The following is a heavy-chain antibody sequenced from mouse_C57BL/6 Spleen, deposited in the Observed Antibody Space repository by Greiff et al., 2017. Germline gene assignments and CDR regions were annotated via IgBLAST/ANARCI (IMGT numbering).Heavy chain of an antibody. CDR2: ISNLAYSI. V-gene: IGHV5-15*01. CDR3: ARLDGNYVWFAY. J-gene: IGHJ3*01. CDR1: GFTFSDYG. D-gene: IGHD2-1*01. Sequence: EVQVVESGGGLVQPGGSLKLSCAASGFTFSDYGMAWVRQAPRQGPEWVAFISNLAYSIYYADTVTGRFTISRENAKNTLYREMSSLRSEDTAMYYCARLDGNYVWFAYWGQGTLVTVSA.